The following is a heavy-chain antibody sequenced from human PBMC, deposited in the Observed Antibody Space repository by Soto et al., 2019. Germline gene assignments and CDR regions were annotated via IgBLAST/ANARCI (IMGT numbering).Heavy chain of an antibody. CDR2: IYSGGST. J-gene: IGHJ4*02. V-gene: IGHV3-66*01. CDR3: ARGLYSGWHYFDY. CDR1: GFTVSSNY. Sequence: EVQLVESGGGLVQPGGSLRLSCAASGFTVSSNYMSWVRQAPGKGLEWVSVIYSGGSTYYADSVKGRFTISRDNSKNTLYLKMNSLRAEDTAVYYCARGLYSGWHYFDYWGQGTLVTVSS. D-gene: IGHD5-12*01.